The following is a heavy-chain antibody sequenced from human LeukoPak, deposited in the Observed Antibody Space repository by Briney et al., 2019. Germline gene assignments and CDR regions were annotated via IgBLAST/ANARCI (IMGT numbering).Heavy chain of an antibody. V-gene: IGHV3-23*01. Sequence: GGSLRLSCEASGFTFSSYAMSWVRQAPGKGLEWVSAISGSGGSTYYADSVKGRFTISRDNSKNTLYLQMNSLRAEDTAVYYCAKGLRYFDWLLAWGQGTLVTVSS. CDR2: ISGSGGST. J-gene: IGHJ4*02. CDR1: GFTFSSYA. CDR3: AKGLRYFDWLLA. D-gene: IGHD3-9*01.